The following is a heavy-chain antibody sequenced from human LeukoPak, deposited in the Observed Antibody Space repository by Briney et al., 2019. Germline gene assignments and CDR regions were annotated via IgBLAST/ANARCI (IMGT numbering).Heavy chain of an antibody. J-gene: IGHJ6*03. D-gene: IGHD6-13*01. V-gene: IGHV4-39*07. CDR3: ARSSSSGYYYYYMDV. CDR2: IYYSGST. CDR1: GGSISSSSYY. Sequence: SETLSLTCTVSGGSISSSSYYWGWIRQPPGKGLEWIGSIYYSGSTYHNPSLKSRVTISVDTSKNQFSLKLSSVTAADTAVYYCARSSSSGYYYYYMDVWGKGTTVTVSS.